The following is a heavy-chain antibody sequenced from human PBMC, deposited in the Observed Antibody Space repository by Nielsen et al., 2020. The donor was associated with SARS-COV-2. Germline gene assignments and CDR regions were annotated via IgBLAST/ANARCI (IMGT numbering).Heavy chain of an antibody. CDR1: GFTFSDYY. CDR3: ARDLDIVVVPAANDGMDV. V-gene: IGHV3-11*06. D-gene: IGHD2-2*03. J-gene: IGHJ6*02. Sequence: GGSLRLSCAASGFTFSDYYMSWIRQAPGKGLEWVSYISSSSSYTNYADSVKGRFTISRDNAKNSLYLQMNSLRDEDTAVYYCARDLDIVVVPAANDGMDVWGQGTTVTVSS. CDR2: ISSSSSYT.